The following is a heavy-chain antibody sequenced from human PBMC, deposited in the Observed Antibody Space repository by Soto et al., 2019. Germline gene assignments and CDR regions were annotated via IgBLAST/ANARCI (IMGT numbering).Heavy chain of an antibody. CDR3: ARGDRGAFDD. CDR1: GFTFSYYW. J-gene: IGHJ4*02. D-gene: IGHD3-10*01. Sequence: EVQLVESGGDLVQPGGSLRLSCAASGFTFSYYWMHWVRQPPGKGLVWVSRIHSDGSATTYADSVKGRFTISRDNAKNTLYLQMNSLLADYAAVYYCARGDRGAFDDWGQGTLVTVSS. CDR2: IHSDGSAT. V-gene: IGHV3-74*01.